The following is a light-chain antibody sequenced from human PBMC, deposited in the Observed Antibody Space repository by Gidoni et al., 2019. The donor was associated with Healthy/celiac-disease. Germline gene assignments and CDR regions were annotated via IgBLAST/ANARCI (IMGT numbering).Light chain of an antibody. Sequence: EIVLTQSPATLSVSPGERATLSCRASQRVSSNLAWYQQKPGQAPRLLIYGASTRATGIPARVSGSGSGTEFTLTISSLQSEDVAVYYCQQYNNWPPGTFXQXTKVEIK. J-gene: IGKJ1*01. CDR1: QRVSSN. CDR3: QQYNNWPPGT. V-gene: IGKV3-15*01. CDR2: GAS.